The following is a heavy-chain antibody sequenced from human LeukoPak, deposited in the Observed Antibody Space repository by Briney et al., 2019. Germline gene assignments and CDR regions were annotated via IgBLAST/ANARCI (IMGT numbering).Heavy chain of an antibody. CDR2: IYHSGST. V-gene: IGHV4-38-2*02. D-gene: IGHD3-10*01. CDR3: EGFGPPFDY. CDR1: GYSISSGYY. J-gene: IGHJ4*02. Sequence: SETLSLTCTVSGYSISSGYYWGWIRQPPGKGLEWIGSIYHSGSTYYNPSLKSRVTISVDTSKNQFSLKLSSVTAADTAVYYCEGFGPPFDYWGQGTLVTVSS.